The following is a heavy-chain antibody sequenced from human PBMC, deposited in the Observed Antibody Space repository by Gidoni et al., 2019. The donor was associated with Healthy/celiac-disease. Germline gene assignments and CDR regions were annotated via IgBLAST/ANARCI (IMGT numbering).Heavy chain of an antibody. V-gene: IGHV1-8*01. CDR3: ARGRRGSYLIFY. D-gene: IGHD1-26*01. J-gene: IGHJ4*02. CDR1: GYTFTSYD. CDR2: MNPNSGNT. Sequence: QVQLVQSGAEVKKPGASVQVSCKSSGYTFTSYDINWVRQATGQGLEWLGWMNPNSGNTGYAQKFQGRVTMTRNTSISTAYMELSSLRSEDTAVYYCARGRRGSYLIFYWGQGTLVTVSS.